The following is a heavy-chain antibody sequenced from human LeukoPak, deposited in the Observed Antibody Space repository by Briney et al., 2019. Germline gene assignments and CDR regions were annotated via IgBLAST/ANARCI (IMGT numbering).Heavy chain of an antibody. D-gene: IGHD3-16*02. CDR1: GYSFTSYW. V-gene: IGHV5-51*01. J-gene: IGHJ3*02. Sequence: GESLKISCKGSGYSFTSYWIGWVRQMPGKGLEWMGIIYPGDSDTRYSPSFQGQVTISADKSISTAYLQWSSLKASDTAMYYCARNYDYVWGSYRGAFDIWGQGTMVTVSS. CDR2: IYPGDSDT. CDR3: ARNYDYVWGSYRGAFDI.